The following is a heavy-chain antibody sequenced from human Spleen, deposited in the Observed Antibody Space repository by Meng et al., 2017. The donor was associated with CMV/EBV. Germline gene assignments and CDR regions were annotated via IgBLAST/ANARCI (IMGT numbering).Heavy chain of an antibody. J-gene: IGHJ4*02. CDR2: ISGTGGST. D-gene: IGHD6-13*01. V-gene: IGHV3-23*01. CDR3: ARGDSSSTWLVFDY. Sequence: GGSLRLSCAASGFTFSAYSMNWVRQAPGKGLEWVSTISGTGGSTYYTDSVKGRFTVSRDDSTNTLYLQMNSLRVEDTAVFYCARGDSSSTWLVFDYWGLGTLVTVSS. CDR1: GFTFSAYS.